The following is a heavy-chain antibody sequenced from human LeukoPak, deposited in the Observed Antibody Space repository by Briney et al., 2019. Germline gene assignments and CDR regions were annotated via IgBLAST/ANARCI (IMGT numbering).Heavy chain of an antibody. D-gene: IGHD3-22*01. V-gene: IGHV4-31*03. Sequence: SETLSLTCTVSGGSISNGGYYRSWIRQHPGKGLEWIGYLYYSGSTYYNPSLKSRVTISVDTSKNQFSLKLSSVTAADTAVYYCARGGGSLDSSGYYNWFDPWGQGTLVTVSS. CDR2: LYYSGST. CDR1: GGSISNGGYY. J-gene: IGHJ5*02. CDR3: ARGGGSLDSSGYYNWFDP.